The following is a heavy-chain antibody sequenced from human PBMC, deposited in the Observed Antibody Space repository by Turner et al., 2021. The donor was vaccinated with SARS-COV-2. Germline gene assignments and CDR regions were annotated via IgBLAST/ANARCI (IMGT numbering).Heavy chain of an antibody. CDR3: ARESIAAAGRDFDY. D-gene: IGHD6-13*01. CDR2: ISYDGSNK. Sequence: QVQLVESGGGVVQPGRSLRLSCAASGVTFSSYAMHWVRQAPGKGLEWVAVISYDGSNKYYTDSVKGRFTISRDNSKNTLYLQMNSLRAEDTAVYYCARESIAAAGRDFDYWGQGTLVTVSS. J-gene: IGHJ4*02. CDR1: GVTFSSYA. V-gene: IGHV3-30-3*01.